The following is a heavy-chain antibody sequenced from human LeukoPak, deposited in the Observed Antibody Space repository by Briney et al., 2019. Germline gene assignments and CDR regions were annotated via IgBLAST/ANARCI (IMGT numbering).Heavy chain of an antibody. CDR2: IYYSGST. CDR1: GGSISSSSYY. CDR3: VVTIAVAGSGNYYYYYGMDV. J-gene: IGHJ6*02. V-gene: IGHV4-39*01. D-gene: IGHD6-19*01. Sequence: SETLSLTCTVSGGSISSSSYYWGWIRQPPRKGLEWIGSIYYSGSTYYNPSLKSRVTISVDTSKNQFSLKLSSVTAADTAVYYCVVTIAVAGSGNYYYYYGMDVWGQGTTVTVSS.